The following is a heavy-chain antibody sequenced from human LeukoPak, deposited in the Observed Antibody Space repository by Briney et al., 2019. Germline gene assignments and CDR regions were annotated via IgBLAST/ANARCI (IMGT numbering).Heavy chain of an antibody. CDR3: AREDYYDSSGYFAEYFQH. J-gene: IGHJ1*01. V-gene: IGHV4-61*02. CDR2: IYTSGST. CDR1: GGPISSGSYY. Sequence: SQTLSLTCTVSGGPISSGSYYWSWIRQPAGKGLEWIGRIYTSGSTNYNPSLKSRVTISVDTSKNQFSLKLSSVTAADTAVYYCAREDYYDSSGYFAEYFQHWGQGTLATVSS. D-gene: IGHD3-22*01.